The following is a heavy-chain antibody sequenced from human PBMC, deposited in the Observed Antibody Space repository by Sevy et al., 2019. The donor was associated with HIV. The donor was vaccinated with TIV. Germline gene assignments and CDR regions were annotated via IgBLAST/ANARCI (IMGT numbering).Heavy chain of an antibody. D-gene: IGHD3-10*02. Sequence: SESLSLTCAVHDGSFSGYYWNCIRQLPGKGLEWIGEINERGITYYNPSLKSRVTISVDTSKKQFSLKLNSVTAVESGVHFCARSPPVLEVPCAPSWFDPWGQGTMVTVSS. V-gene: IGHV4-34*01. CDR2: INERGIT. CDR3: ARSPPVLEVPCAPSWFDP. J-gene: IGHJ5*02. CDR1: DGSFSGYY.